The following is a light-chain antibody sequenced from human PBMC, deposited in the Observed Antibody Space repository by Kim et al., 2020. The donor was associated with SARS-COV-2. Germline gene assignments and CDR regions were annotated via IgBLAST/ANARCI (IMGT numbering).Light chain of an antibody. CDR3: YSADRV. J-gene: IGLJ3*02. Sequence: SYELTQPPSVSVSPGQTARITCSGDELSKKYVYWYQQKSGQAPVLVIYDDSRRPSGIPERFSGSNSGTMATLTVSGARVEDEADYYCYSADRVFGGGTKLTVL. V-gene: IGLV3-10*01. CDR1: ELSKKY. CDR2: DDS.